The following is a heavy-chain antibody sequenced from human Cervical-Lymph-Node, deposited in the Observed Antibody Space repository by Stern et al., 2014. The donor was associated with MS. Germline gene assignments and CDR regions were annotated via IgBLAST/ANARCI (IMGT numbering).Heavy chain of an antibody. CDR1: GFIFRNYA. Sequence: VQLVESGGGVVQPGRSLRLSCAASGFIFRNYAAHWVRQPPGKGLGCVAIISFDGRDKYYTDSVKGRFTVSRDNSKNRLYLEMNSLRLEDTAVYYCAKGGSGSYLDWGQGSLVTVSS. D-gene: IGHD1-26*01. J-gene: IGHJ4*02. V-gene: IGHV3-30*04. CDR3: AKGGSGSYLD. CDR2: ISFDGRDK.